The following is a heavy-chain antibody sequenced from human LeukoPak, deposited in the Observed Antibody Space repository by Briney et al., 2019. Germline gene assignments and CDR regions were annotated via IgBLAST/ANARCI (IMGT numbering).Heavy chain of an antibody. Sequence: SVKVSCKASGGTFSSYAISWVRQAPGQGLEWMGRIIPIFGTANYAQKFQGRVTITTDESTSTAYMELNSLRSEDTAVYYCAGLTGTTPLEYYYYYMDVWGKGTTVTVSS. CDR1: GGTFSSYA. CDR3: AGLTGTTPLEYYYYYMDV. J-gene: IGHJ6*03. CDR2: IIPIFGTA. V-gene: IGHV1-69*05. D-gene: IGHD1-7*01.